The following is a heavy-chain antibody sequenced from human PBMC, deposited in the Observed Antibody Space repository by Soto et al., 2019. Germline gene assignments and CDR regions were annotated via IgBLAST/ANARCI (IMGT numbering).Heavy chain of an antibody. CDR1: GFIISSNW. Sequence: EVQLVESGGGLVQPGGSLRLSCADSGFIISSNWMHCVRQAPGKGLVWVSRINSDGSTTSYADSVKGRFTISRDNAKNTLYLQMNSLRAEDTAVYYCARGPSGWYGFDYWGQGTLVTVSS. J-gene: IGHJ4*02. CDR2: INSDGSTT. D-gene: IGHD6-19*01. CDR3: ARGPSGWYGFDY. V-gene: IGHV3-74*01.